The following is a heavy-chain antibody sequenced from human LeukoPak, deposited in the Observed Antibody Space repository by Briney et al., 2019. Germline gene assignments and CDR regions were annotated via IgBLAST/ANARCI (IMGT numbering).Heavy chain of an antibody. J-gene: IGHJ4*02. D-gene: IGHD3-10*01. CDR3: ARANLYGSGSSDY. CDR1: GFTVSSSY. CDR2: IYSGGST. Sequence: GGSLRLSCAASGFTVSSSYMSWVRQAPGKGLEWVSVIYSGGSTYYADSVKGRFTISRDNSKNTLYLQMNSLRAEDTAVYYCARANLYGSGSSDYWGQGTLVTVSS. V-gene: IGHV3-53*01.